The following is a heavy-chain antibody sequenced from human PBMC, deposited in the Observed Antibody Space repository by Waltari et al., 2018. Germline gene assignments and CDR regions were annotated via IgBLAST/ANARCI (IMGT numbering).Heavy chain of an antibody. D-gene: IGHD3-3*01. CDR3: AIQISGVVF. V-gene: IGHV3-74*01. CDR1: GFHFSAYR. Sequence: EVQLVESGGGLVQPGGSLRLSCAASGFHFSAYRMHWVRQAPGKGLVWVSLINADGRATLYADSVKGRFTMSRDNAKDTLYLQMNSLRGEDTAVYYCAIQISGVVFWGQGTLVTVSS. J-gene: IGHJ4*02. CDR2: INADGRAT.